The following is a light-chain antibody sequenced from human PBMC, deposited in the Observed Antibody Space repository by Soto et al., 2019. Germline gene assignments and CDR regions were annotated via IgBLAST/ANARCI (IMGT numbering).Light chain of an antibody. Sequence: EIVLTQSRAKLSVSRGEGATRSFRASQSVSSKLAWYQQKPGQAPRLLIYDTSTRATGIPARFSGRGSGTYFTLTISRLDPEDFAVYYCQQCGSSSTVGQGTRLENK. CDR3: QQCGSSST. J-gene: IGKJ5*01. CDR1: QSVSSK. V-gene: IGKV3D-20*02. CDR2: DTS.